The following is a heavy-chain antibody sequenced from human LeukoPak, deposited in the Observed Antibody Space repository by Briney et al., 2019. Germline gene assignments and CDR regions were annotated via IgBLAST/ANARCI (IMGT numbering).Heavy chain of an antibody. CDR1: GFTFSSYE. V-gene: IGHV3-48*03. D-gene: IGHD3-10*01. CDR3: ARDLGLWFGSIGGAFDI. J-gene: IGHJ3*02. Sequence: GGSLRLSCAASGFTFSSYEMNWVRQAPGKGLELVSYIRSSGSTIYYADSVKGRFTISRDNAKNSLYLQMNSLRAEDTAVYYCARDLGLWFGSIGGAFDIWGQGTMVTVSS. CDR2: IRSSGSTI.